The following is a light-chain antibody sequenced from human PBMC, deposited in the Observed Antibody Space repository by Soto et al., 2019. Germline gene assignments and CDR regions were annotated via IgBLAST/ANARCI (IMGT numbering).Light chain of an antibody. Sequence: QSVLTQPASVSGSPGQSITISCTGTSSDVGGHNYVSWYQQHPGKAPKLLIYEVRVRPSGVSIRFSGSKSGNTASLTVSGLQAEDEADYYCSSYAGSIYVFGTGTKLTVL. J-gene: IGLJ1*01. CDR1: SSDVGGHNY. V-gene: IGLV2-14*01. CDR2: EVR. CDR3: SSYAGSIYV.